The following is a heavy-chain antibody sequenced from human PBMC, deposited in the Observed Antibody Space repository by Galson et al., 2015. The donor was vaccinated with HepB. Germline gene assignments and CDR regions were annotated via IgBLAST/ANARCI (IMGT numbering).Heavy chain of an antibody. V-gene: IGHV3-30*18. D-gene: IGHD6-19*01. J-gene: IGHJ6*02. CDR3: AKDLAGGQQWLVLDV. Sequence: SLRLSCAASGFTFSSYGMHWVRQAPGKGLEWVAVISYDGSNKYYADSVKGRFTISRDNSKNTLYLQMNSLRAEDTAVYYCAKDLAGGQQWLVLDVWGQGTTVTVSS. CDR2: ISYDGSNK. CDR1: GFTFSSYG.